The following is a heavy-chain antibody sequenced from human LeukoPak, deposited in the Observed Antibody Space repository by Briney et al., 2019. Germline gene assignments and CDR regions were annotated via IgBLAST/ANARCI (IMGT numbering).Heavy chain of an antibody. D-gene: IGHD6-19*01. CDR2: ISAYNGNT. CDR3: AIYSSGRRGRYYYYGMDV. CDR1: GYTFTSYG. J-gene: IGHJ6*02. Sequence: VASVKVSCKASGYTFTSYGIGWVRQAPGQGLEWMGWISAYNGNTNYAQKLQGRVTMTTDTSTSTAYMELRSLRSDDTAVYYCAIYSSGRRGRYYYYGMDVWGQGTTVTVSS. V-gene: IGHV1-18*01.